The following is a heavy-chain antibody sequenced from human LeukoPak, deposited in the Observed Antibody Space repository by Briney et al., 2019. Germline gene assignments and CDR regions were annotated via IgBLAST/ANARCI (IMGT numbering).Heavy chain of an antibody. CDR3: AREVSRGWPFPFDY. Sequence: ASVKVSCKASGGTFSSYAISWVRQAPGQGLEWMGRIIHIFGTANYAQKFQGRVTITTDESTNTAYMELSSLRSEDTAVYYCAREVSRGWPFPFDYWGQGTLVTVSS. J-gene: IGHJ4*02. D-gene: IGHD6-19*01. CDR1: GGTFSSYA. V-gene: IGHV1-69*05. CDR2: IIHIFGTA.